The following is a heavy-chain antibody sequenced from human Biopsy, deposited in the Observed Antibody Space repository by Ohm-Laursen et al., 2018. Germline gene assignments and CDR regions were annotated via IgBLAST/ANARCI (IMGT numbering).Heavy chain of an antibody. J-gene: IGHJ5*02. D-gene: IGHD1-7*01. CDR1: GYTFTSYD. CDR2: LNPVSGNS. CDR3: GRAVRNQLLTDP. Sequence: AAVKVSCKASGYTFTSYDITWVRQASGQGPKWIGWLNPVSGNSNFGQKFRGRVTVTSDTSISTAYMELSGLTSDDTATYYCGRAVRNQLLTDPWGQGTLVTVTS. V-gene: IGHV1-8*01.